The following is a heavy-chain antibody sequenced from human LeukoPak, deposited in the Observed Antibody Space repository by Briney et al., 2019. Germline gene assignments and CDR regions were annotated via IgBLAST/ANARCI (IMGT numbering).Heavy chain of an antibody. CDR2: IYPGDSDT. CDR1: GYSFTSYW. CDR3: ARLPTVRDWFDP. D-gene: IGHD4-11*01. J-gene: IGHJ5*02. V-gene: IGHV5-51*07. Sequence: GESLNLSRKGSGYSFTSYWIGWVHQMPGKGLERMGIIYPGDSDTRYSPSFQGQVTISADKSISTAYLQWSSLKASDTAMYYCARLPTVRDWFDPWGQGTLVTVSS.